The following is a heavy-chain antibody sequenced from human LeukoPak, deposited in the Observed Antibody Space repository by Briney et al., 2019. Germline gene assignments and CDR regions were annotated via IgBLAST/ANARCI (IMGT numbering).Heavy chain of an antibody. V-gene: IGHV3-33*01. Sequence: PGRSLRLSCAASGFTFSSYGMHWVRQAPGKGLEGVAVIWYDGSNKYYADSVKGRFTISRDNSKNTLYLQMNSLRAEDTAVYYCARDWVVVVPAAPPGYWGQGTLVTVSS. D-gene: IGHD2-2*01. J-gene: IGHJ4*02. CDR3: ARDWVVVVPAAPPGY. CDR1: GFTFSSYG. CDR2: IWYDGSNK.